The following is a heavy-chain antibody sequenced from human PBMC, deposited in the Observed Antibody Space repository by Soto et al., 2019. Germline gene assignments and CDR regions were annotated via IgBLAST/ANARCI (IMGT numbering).Heavy chain of an antibody. D-gene: IGHD1-26*01. Sequence: GGSLRLSCAASGFTFTSYAMSWVRLTPGRGLEWVSAISGSGSNTFYADSVRGRFTISRDNSKNTVFLQMNNLRAEDTAVYFCARDRATFDYWGQGTRVTVSS. CDR3: ARDRATFDY. CDR2: ISGSGSNT. J-gene: IGHJ4*02. CDR1: GFTFTSYA. V-gene: IGHV3-23*01.